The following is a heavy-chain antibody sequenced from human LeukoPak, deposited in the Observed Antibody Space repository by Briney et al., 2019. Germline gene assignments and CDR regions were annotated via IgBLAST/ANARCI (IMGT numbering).Heavy chain of an antibody. CDR3: AKDLVVVIISGPDY. D-gene: IGHD3-22*01. CDR2: ISGSGGST. V-gene: IGHV3-23*01. CDR1: GFTFSSYA. Sequence: GGSLRLSCAASGFTFSSYAMSWVRQAPGKGLEWVSAISGSGGSTYYADSVKGRFTISRDNSKNTLYLQMNSLRAEDTAVYYCAKDLVVVIISGPDYWGQGTLVTVSS. J-gene: IGHJ4*02.